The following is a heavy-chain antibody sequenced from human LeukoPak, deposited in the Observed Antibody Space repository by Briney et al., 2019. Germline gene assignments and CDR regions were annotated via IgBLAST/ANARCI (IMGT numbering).Heavy chain of an antibody. CDR3: ASTHSDILTGYYFDY. Sequence: SETLSLTCTVSGGSISGYYWSWIRQPAGKGLEWIGRIYTSGSTNYNPSLKSRVTMSVDTSKNQFSLKLSSVTAADTAVYYCASTHSDILTGYYFDYWGQGTLVTVSS. J-gene: IGHJ4*02. CDR2: IYTSGST. D-gene: IGHD3-9*01. CDR1: GGSISGYY. V-gene: IGHV4-4*07.